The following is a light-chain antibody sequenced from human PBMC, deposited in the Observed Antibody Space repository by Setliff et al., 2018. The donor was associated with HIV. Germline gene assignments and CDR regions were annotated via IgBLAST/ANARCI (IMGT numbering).Light chain of an antibody. CDR2: EVK. J-gene: IGLJ1*01. V-gene: IGLV2-14*01. CDR1: TSDVGGYNY. Sequence: QSALAQPASVSGSPGQSITISCTGTTSDVGGYNYVSWYQQHPGKAPKLIIYEVKNRPSGVSNRFSGSKSGNTASLTISGLQAEDEADYYCSSYAITNTLPLGTGIKVTVL. CDR3: SSYAITNTLP.